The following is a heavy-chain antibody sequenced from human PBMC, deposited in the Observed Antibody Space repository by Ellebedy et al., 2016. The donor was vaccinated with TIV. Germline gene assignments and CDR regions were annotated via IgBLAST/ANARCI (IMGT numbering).Heavy chain of an antibody. V-gene: IGHV1-2*04. D-gene: IGHD4-17*01. J-gene: IGHJ4*02. CDR3: ARDGAVTTVFDY. Sequence: AASVKVSCKASGYTFTDYYIHWVRQAPGQGLEWMGWINPNSSGTNYAQKFQGWVTMTRDTSISTAYMELSRLRSDDTAVYYCARDGAVTTVFDYWGQGTLVTVSS. CDR2: INPNSSGT. CDR1: GYTFTDYY.